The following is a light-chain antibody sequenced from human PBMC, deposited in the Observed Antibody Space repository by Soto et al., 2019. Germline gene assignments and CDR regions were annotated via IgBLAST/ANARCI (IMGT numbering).Light chain of an antibody. Sequence: DIQMTQSPSSLSASVGDRVTITCRASQGISNYLAWYKQKPGKVPKLLIYAASTLQSGVPSRFSGSGSGTDLTLAISSLQPEDVATYCCQKYNSAPRTFGQGTKVEIK. V-gene: IGKV1-27*01. CDR3: QKYNSAPRT. CDR2: AAS. J-gene: IGKJ1*01. CDR1: QGISNY.